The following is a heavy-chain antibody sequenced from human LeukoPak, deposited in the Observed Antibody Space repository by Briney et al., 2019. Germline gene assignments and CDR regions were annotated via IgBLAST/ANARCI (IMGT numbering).Heavy chain of an antibody. D-gene: IGHD1-14*01. CDR3: ARGGRPASKRSAFDI. Sequence: PSETLSLTCAVYGGSFSGYYWSWIRQPPGKGLEWIGEINHSGSTNYNPSLKSRVTISVDTSKNRFSLKLSSVTAADTAVYYCARGGRPASKRSAFDIWGQGTMVTVSS. V-gene: IGHV4-34*01. CDR2: INHSGST. J-gene: IGHJ3*02. CDR1: GGSFSGYY.